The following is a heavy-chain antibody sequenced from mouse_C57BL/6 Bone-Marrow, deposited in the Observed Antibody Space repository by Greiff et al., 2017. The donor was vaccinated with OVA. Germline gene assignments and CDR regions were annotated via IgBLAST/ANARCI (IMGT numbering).Heavy chain of an antibody. D-gene: IGHD1-1*01. Sequence: VQLQQPGAELVKPGASVKMSCRASGYTFTNNWITWVRQRPGQGLEWIGDVFPGSGGSNNNEKFKRRATLTVDTSSSTAYMPLSSLTSEDSAVYYCARDYGSSGGALDYGGQGNSITVTS. J-gene: IGHJ4*01. CDR3: ARDYGSSGGALDY. CDR1: GYTFTNNW. CDR2: VFPGSGGS. V-gene: IGHV1-55*01.